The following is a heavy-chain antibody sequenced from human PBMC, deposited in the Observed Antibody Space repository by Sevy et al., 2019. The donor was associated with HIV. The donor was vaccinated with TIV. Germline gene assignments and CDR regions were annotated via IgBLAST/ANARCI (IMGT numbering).Heavy chain of an antibody. V-gene: IGHV3-15*01. Sequence: GGSLRLSCAASGFTFSNAWMSWVHQAPGKGLEWVGRIKSKTDGGTTDDAAPVKGRFTISRDDSKNTLYLQMNSLKTEDTAVYYCTTVAQFTAFDIWGQGTMVTVSS. J-gene: IGHJ3*02. CDR1: GFTFSNAW. CDR3: TTVAQFTAFDI. CDR2: IKSKTDGGTT.